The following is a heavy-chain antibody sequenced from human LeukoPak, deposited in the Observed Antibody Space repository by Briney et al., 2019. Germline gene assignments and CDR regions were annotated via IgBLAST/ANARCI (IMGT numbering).Heavy chain of an antibody. J-gene: IGHJ4*02. CDR1: GFSFSSYG. CDR2: ISYEGRNT. CDR3: AKDPIDDYEGYFHY. V-gene: IGHV3-30*18. Sequence: QPGGSLRLSCTASGFSFSSYGMHWVRQAPGKGLEWVAFISYEGRNTYNADSVRGRFTISRDNSKNTLYLQMNSLRVEDTAVYYCAKDPIDDYEGYFHYWGQGTLVTVSS. D-gene: IGHD4-17*01.